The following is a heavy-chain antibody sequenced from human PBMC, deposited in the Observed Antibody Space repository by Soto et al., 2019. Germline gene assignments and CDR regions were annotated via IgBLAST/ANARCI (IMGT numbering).Heavy chain of an antibody. D-gene: IGHD3-22*01. CDR1: GFTVSSNY. Sequence: GGSLRLSCAASGFTVSSNYMSWVRQAPGKGLEWVSVIYSGGSTYYADSVKGRFTISRHNSKNTLYLQMNSLRAEDTAVYYCARGGYYDSSGYYPPKTFDYWGQGTLVTVSS. CDR2: IYSGGST. CDR3: ARGGYYDSSGYYPPKTFDY. V-gene: IGHV3-53*04. J-gene: IGHJ4*02.